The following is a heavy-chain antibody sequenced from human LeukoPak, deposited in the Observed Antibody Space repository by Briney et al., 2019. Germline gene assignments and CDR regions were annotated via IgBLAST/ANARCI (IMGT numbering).Heavy chain of an antibody. V-gene: IGHV4-38-2*02. D-gene: IGHD2-21*01. J-gene: IGHJ5*02. Sequence: SETLSLTCTVSGYSISSGYYWGWIRQPPGKGLEWIGSIYYSGSTYYNPSLKSRVTISVDTSKNQFSLKLSSVTAADTAVYYCARGLTRWFDPWGQGTLVTVSS. CDR3: ARGLTRWFDP. CDR1: GYSISSGYY. CDR2: IYYSGST.